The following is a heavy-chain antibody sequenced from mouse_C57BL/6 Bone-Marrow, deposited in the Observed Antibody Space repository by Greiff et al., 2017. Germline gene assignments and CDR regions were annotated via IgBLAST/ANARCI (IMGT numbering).Heavy chain of an antibody. CDR3: TPFYYGSSYWYFDV. CDR2: IDPENGDT. CDR1: GFNIKDDY. J-gene: IGHJ1*03. D-gene: IGHD1-1*01. Sequence: EVQLQESGAELVRPGASVKLSCTASGFNIKDDYMHWVKQRPEQGLEWIGWIDPENGDTEYASKFQGKATITAETSSNTAYLQLSSLTSEDTAVYYCTPFYYGSSYWYFDVWGTGTTVTVSS. V-gene: IGHV14-4*01.